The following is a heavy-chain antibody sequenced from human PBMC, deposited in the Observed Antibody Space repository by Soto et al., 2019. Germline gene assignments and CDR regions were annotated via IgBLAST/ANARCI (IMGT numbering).Heavy chain of an antibody. CDR2: ISAYNGNT. CDR3: ARDGGLGYCSSTSCYTKDYYYYGMDV. V-gene: IGHV1-18*04. J-gene: IGHJ6*02. D-gene: IGHD2-2*02. Sequence: ASVKVSCKASGYTFTSYGISWVRQAPGQGLEWMGWISAYNGNTNYAQKLQGRVTMTTDTPTSTAYMELRSLRSDDTAVYYCARDGGLGYCSSTSCYTKDYYYYGMDVWGQGTTVTVSS. CDR1: GYTFTSYG.